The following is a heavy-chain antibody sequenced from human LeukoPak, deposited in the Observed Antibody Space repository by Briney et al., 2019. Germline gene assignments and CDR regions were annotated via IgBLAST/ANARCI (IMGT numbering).Heavy chain of an antibody. D-gene: IGHD3-10*01. Sequence: GGSLRLSCAASGFTFSSYSMNWVRQAPGKGLEWVSSISSSSYIYYADSVKGRFTISRDNAKNSLYLQMNSLRAEDTAVYYCARDLDGSGSYYAEKFDYWGQGTLVTVSS. CDR3: ARDLDGSGSYYAEKFDY. CDR2: ISSSSYI. CDR1: GFTFSSYS. J-gene: IGHJ4*02. V-gene: IGHV3-21*01.